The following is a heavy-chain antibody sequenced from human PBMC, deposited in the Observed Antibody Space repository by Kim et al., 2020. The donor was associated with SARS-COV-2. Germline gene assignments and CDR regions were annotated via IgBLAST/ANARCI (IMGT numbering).Heavy chain of an antibody. CDR1: GYTFSNYW. D-gene: IGHD3-10*01. CDR3: ARAWGSGKNYYYYYYMDV. V-gene: IGHV5-51*01. Sequence: GESLKISCKASGYTFSNYWIGWVRQMPGKGLEWVGIIFPGDSDTRYSPSFQGQVTISADKSLSTAYLQWSSLKASGTAIYYCARAWGSGKNYYYYYYMDV. CDR2: IFPGDSDT. J-gene: IGHJ6*03.